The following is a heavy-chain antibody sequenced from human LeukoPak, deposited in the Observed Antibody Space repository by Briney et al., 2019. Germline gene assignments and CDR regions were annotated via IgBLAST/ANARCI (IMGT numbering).Heavy chain of an antibody. Sequence: GGSLRLSCAASGFTFSSYWMSWVRQAPGKGLEWVSAIGGSGGTTDYADSVKGRFTVSRDNSKNSMYLQMNSLRAEDTAVYYCAKAPYNFWTYNYYYMDVWGTGTTVTVSS. V-gene: IGHV3-23*01. J-gene: IGHJ6*03. CDR2: IGGSGGTT. CDR3: AKAPYNFWTYNYYYMDV. CDR1: GFTFSSYW. D-gene: IGHD3-3*01.